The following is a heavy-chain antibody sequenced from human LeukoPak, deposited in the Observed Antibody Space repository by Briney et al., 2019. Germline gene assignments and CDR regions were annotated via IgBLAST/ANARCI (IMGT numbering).Heavy chain of an antibody. CDR2: IRSKANSYAT. V-gene: IGHV3-73*01. Sequence: GGSLRLSCAASGFTFSGSVMHWVRQASGKGLEWVGCIRSKANSYATAYAASVKGRFTISRDDSKNTAYRQMNSLKTEDTAVYYCTRNPDYYDILDYWGQGTLVTVSS. CDR1: GFTFSGSV. CDR3: TRNPDYYDILDY. J-gene: IGHJ4*02. D-gene: IGHD3-22*01.